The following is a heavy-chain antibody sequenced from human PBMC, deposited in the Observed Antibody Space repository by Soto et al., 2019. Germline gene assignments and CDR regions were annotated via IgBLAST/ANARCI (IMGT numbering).Heavy chain of an antibody. CDR3: AKELVNSGWTYFEC. CDR2: ISDSGGRT. J-gene: IGHJ4*02. D-gene: IGHD6-19*01. Sequence: WAPVSLSCSPSGFNFSSYALSLLRPAPGKGLEWVSAISDSGGRTYYADSVKGRFTISRDNSKNTLYLQMNSLRAEDTAVYFCAKELVNSGWTYFECWGQGTLVTVSA. V-gene: IGHV3-23*01. CDR1: GFNFSSYA.